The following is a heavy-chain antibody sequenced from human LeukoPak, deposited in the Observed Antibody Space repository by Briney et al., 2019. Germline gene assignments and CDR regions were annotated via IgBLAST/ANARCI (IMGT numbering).Heavy chain of an antibody. CDR3: ARSRDLFDY. CDR2: INPSGGST. CDR1: GYTFTSYY. J-gene: IGHJ4*02. V-gene: IGHV1-46*01. Sequence: ASVKVSCKASGYTFTSYYIHWVRQAPGQGLEWMGIINPSGGSTSSAQKFQGRVTMTRDTSTNTVYMELSSPRSDDTAVYYCARSRDLFDYWGQGTLVTVSS.